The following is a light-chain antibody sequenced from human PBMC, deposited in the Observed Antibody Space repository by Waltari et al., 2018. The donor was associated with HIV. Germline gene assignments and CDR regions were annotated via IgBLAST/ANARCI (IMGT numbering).Light chain of an antibody. Sequence: DIHMTQSPSSLSASVGDTITISCRASQGIKTYLAWFQQRPGEAPKSLIYAASSLHSGVPSRFSGSGSGTDFTLTINSLQPEDFATYYCQQYISYPRTFGHGTKVE. CDR3: QQYISYPRT. J-gene: IGKJ1*01. V-gene: IGKV1-16*01. CDR1: QGIKTY. CDR2: AAS.